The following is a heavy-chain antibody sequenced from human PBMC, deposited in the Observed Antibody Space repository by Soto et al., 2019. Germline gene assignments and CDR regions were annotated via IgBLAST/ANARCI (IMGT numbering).Heavy chain of an antibody. CDR2: IVVGSGNT. Sequence: SVKVSCKASGFTFTSSAVQWVRRARGQRREWIGWIVVGSGNTNYAQKFQERVTITRDMSTSTAYMELSSLRSEDTAVYYCAAAGFERYYGPSDYWGQGTLVTVSS. CDR3: AAAGFERYYGPSDY. J-gene: IGHJ4*02. CDR1: GFTFTSSA. D-gene: IGHD3-10*01. V-gene: IGHV1-58*01.